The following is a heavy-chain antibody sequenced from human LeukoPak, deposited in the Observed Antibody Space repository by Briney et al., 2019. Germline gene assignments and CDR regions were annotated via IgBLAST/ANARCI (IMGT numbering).Heavy chain of an antibody. Sequence: PSETLSLTCTVSGGSISSYYWSWIRQPPGKGLEWIGYIYYSGSTNYNPSLKSRVTISVDTSKNQFSLKLSSVTAADTAVYYCARSQLYSYGSTALYSWFDPWGQGTLVTVSS. CDR3: ARSQLYSYGSTALYSWFDP. J-gene: IGHJ5*02. V-gene: IGHV4-59*08. CDR1: GGSISSYY. CDR2: IYYSGST. D-gene: IGHD5-18*01.